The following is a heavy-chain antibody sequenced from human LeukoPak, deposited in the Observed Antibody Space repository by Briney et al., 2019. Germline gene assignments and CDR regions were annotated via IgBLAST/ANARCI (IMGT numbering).Heavy chain of an antibody. J-gene: IGHJ4*02. Sequence: SETLSLTCTVAGDSMGSYYWSWSRQPPGKGLEWIGYIYYTGSTNYKPSLKSRATISVDTSKDQFSLRLRSATAADTAIYYCARRRYGDVYHLDLWSQGSLVTVSS. CDR3: ARRRYGDVYHLDL. D-gene: IGHD3-9*01. CDR2: IYYTGST. CDR1: GDSMGSYY. V-gene: IGHV4-59*08.